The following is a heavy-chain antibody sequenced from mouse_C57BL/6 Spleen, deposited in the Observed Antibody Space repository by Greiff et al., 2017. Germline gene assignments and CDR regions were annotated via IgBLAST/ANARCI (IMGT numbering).Heavy chain of an antibody. D-gene: IGHD1-1*02. CDR3: ASRGGEDAMDY. V-gene: IGHV5-17*01. Sequence: DVLLLEPGAGLVKPGGSLKLSCAASGFTFSDYGMPWVRQAPEKGLEWVAYISSGSSTNYYADTVKGRFTISRDNSTNTLCLKMTGLGSEDTAMYYCASRGGEDAMDYWGQGTSVTVSS. CDR2: ISSGSSTN. J-gene: IGHJ4*01. CDR1: GFTFSDYG.